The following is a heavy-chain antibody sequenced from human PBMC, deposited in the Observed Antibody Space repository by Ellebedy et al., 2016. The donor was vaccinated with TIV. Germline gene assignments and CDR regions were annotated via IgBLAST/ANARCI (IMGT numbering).Heavy chain of an antibody. J-gene: IGHJ4*02. CDR1: GFSFSNYA. V-gene: IGHV3-23*01. D-gene: IGHD6-13*01. Sequence: PGGSLRLSCSASGFSFSNYAMTWVRQAPGEGLEWVSVITASGSATYYADSVKGRFTVSRDNSMDTLYLQMHSLSAEDTGVYYCTKCLGSTWYPPDYWGQGTLVTVSS. CDR2: ITASGSAT. CDR3: TKCLGSTWYPPDY.